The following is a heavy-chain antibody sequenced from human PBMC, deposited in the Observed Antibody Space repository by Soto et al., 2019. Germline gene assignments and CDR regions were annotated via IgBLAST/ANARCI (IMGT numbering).Heavy chain of an antibody. D-gene: IGHD3-22*01. CDR1: GYTFTGYY. CDR2: INPNSGGT. Sequence: ASVKVSCKASGYTFTGYYMHWVRQAPGQGLEWMGWINPNSGGTNYAQKFQGRVTMTRDTSISTAYMELSRLRSDDTAVYYCARDQGEYYYDSSGPGAFDIWGQGTMVTVSS. V-gene: IGHV1-2*02. CDR3: ARDQGEYYYDSSGPGAFDI. J-gene: IGHJ3*02.